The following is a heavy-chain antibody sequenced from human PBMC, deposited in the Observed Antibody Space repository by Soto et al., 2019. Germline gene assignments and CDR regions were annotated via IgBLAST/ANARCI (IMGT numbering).Heavy chain of an antibody. V-gene: IGHV4-31*03. D-gene: IGHD2-15*01. CDR1: GGSISSGGYY. J-gene: IGHJ4*02. CDR2: IYYSGST. Sequence: QVQLQESGPGLVKPSQTLSLTCTVSGGSISSGGYYWSWIRQHPGKGLEWIGYIYYSGSTYYNPSLKSRVTISVDTSKNQFSLKLSSVTAADTAVYYCARVPGYCSGGSCYSPNGGFDYWGQGTLVTVSS. CDR3: ARVPGYCSGGSCYSPNGGFDY.